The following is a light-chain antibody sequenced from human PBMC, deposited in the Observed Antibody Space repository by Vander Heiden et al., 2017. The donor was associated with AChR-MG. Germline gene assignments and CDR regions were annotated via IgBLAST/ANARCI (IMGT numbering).Light chain of an antibody. CDR3: MQVLQAPLT. CDR2: LGS. J-gene: IGKJ4*01. V-gene: IGKV2-28*01. CDR1: QSLLYSNGSNY. Sequence: DIVMTQSPLSLPVTPGEPASISCRSSQSLLYSNGSNYLNWYLQKPGQSPQLLISLGSNRASGVPDRFSGSGSGTDFTLKISRVEAGDVGVYYCMQVLQAPLTFGGGTKVEIK.